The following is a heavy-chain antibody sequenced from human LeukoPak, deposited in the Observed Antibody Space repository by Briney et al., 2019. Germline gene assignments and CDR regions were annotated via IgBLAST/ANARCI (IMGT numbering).Heavy chain of an antibody. D-gene: IGHD6-6*01. Sequence: PGGSLRLSCAASGFXFSVAAITWVRQAPGKGLEWVSLIGASGESTYYADSVKGRFTISRDNSKNTLYLQMNSLRAEDTAVYYCASYRYGSSFAFDIWGQGTMVTVSS. CDR1: GFXFSVAA. V-gene: IGHV3-23*01. J-gene: IGHJ3*02. CDR2: IGASGEST. CDR3: ASYRYGSSFAFDI.